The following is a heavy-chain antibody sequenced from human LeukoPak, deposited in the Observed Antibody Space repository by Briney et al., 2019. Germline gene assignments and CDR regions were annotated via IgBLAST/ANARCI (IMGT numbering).Heavy chain of an antibody. D-gene: IGHD3-22*01. V-gene: IGHV3-23*01. CDR2: ISGSGGST. CDR3: ARDFHDSSGYPSYYMDV. CDR1: GFSLRTYG. Sequence: GGTLRLSCAASGFSLRTYGMSWVRQAPGKGLEWVSVISGSGGSTYYADSVKGRFTISRDNSKNTLYLQMNSLRAEDTAVYYCARDFHDSSGYPSYYMDVWGKGTTVTVSS. J-gene: IGHJ6*03.